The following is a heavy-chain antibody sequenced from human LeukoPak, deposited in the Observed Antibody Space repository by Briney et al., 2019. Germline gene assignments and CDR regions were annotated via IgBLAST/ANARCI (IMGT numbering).Heavy chain of an antibody. J-gene: IGHJ3*02. Sequence: ASVKVSCKASGYIFTSYDINWVRQATGQGLEWMGWMNPNSGNTGYAQKFQGRVTMTRNTSISTAYMELSSLRSEDTAVYYCASGPWGLGAFDIWGQGTMVTVSS. CDR3: ASGPWGLGAFDI. CDR2: MNPNSGNT. CDR1: GYIFTSYD. D-gene: IGHD7-27*01. V-gene: IGHV1-8*01.